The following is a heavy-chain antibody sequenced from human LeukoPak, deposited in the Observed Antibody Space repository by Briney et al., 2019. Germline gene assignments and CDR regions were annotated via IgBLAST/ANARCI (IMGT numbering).Heavy chain of an antibody. V-gene: IGHV3-21*01. D-gene: IGHD6-19*01. CDR1: GFTFTSYS. CDR2: ISSSSTYI. J-gene: IGHJ4*02. Sequence: GGSLRLSCAASGFTFTSYSMNWVRQAPGRGLEWVSSISSSSTYIYYADSVKGRFTISRDNAKNSLYLQMNSLRAEDTAVYYCARANRPFHTSGWYKDYWGQGTLVTVSS. CDR3: ARANRPFHTSGWYKDY.